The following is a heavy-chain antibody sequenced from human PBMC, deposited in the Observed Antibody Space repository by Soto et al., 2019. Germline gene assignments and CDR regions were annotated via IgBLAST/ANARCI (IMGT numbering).Heavy chain of an antibody. CDR2: IYHSGST. J-gene: IGHJ6*03. V-gene: IGHV4-4*02. CDR1: SGSISSSNW. Sequence: PSETLSLTCAVSSGSISSSNWWSWVRQPPGKGLEWIGEIYHSGSTNYNPSLKSRVTISVDKSKNQFSLKLSSVTAADTAVYYCARVPAAMWGNYYYYMDVWGKGTTVTVSS. CDR3: ARVPAAMWGNYYYYMDV. D-gene: IGHD2-2*01.